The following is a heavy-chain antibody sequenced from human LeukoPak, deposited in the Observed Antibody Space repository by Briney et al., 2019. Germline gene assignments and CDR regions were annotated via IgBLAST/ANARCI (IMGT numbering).Heavy chain of an antibody. CDR2: ITTGRGEK. Sequence: ASVKVSCKASGYTFTDYALHWVRQAPGQSLEWMGWITTGRGEKRYSQEFQRRITFTRDKSASKVYMDLSDLRSEDTAVYYCARGGKQWRGGNYFDSWGQGTLVAVSS. J-gene: IGHJ4*02. V-gene: IGHV1-3*03. D-gene: IGHD6-19*01. CDR3: ARGGKQWRGGNYFDS. CDR1: GYTFTDYA.